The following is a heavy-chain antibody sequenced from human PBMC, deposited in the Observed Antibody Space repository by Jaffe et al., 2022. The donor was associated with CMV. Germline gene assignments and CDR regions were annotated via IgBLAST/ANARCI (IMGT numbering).Heavy chain of an antibody. CDR2: MSAERGNT. Sequence: QVHLVQSGAEVKKPGASVKVSCKASGYMFINSDINWVRQAPGQGLEWMGWMSAERGNTGSAQRFQGRVTMTRDTSTGTAYMELSSLRSEDTAVYYCARRPHGDMYSSFMMDVWGQGTTVTVSS. CDR1: GYMFINSD. V-gene: IGHV1-8*01. CDR3: ARRPHGDMYSSFMMDV. J-gene: IGHJ6*02. D-gene: IGHD6-6*01.